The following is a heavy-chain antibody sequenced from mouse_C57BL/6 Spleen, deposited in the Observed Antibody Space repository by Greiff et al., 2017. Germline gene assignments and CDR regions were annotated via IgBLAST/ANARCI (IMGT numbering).Heavy chain of an antibody. V-gene: IGHV1-50*01. CDR2: IDPSDSYT. CDR1: GYTFTSYW. CDR3: ARWRGNYYSMDY. J-gene: IGHJ4*01. Sequence: QVQLQQPGAELVKPGASVKLSCKASGYTFTSYWMQWVKQRPGQGLEWIGEIDPSDSYTNYNQKFKGKATLTVDTSSSTAYMQLSSLTSEDSAVYYCARWRGNYYSMDYGGQGTSVTVSS. D-gene: IGHD2-1*01.